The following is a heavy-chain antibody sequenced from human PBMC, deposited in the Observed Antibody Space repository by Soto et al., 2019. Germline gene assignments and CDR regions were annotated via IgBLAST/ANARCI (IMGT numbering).Heavy chain of an antibody. J-gene: IGHJ5*02. CDR1: GGSISSYY. CDR3: VRLGITMVRGVTFNWFDP. V-gene: IGHV4-59*08. CDR2: IYYSGST. D-gene: IGHD3-10*01. Sequence: SETLSLTCTVSGGSISSYYWSWIRQPPGKGLEWIGYIYYSGSTNYNPSLKSRVTISVDTFKNQFSLKLSAVFAADTAVYYCVRLGITMVRGVTFNWFDPWGQGTLVTVSS.